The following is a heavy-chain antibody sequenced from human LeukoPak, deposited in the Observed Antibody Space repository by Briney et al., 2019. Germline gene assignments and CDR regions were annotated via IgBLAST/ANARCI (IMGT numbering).Heavy chain of an antibody. J-gene: IGHJ3*02. CDR2: ISGYNGNT. Sequence: ASVKVSCKASGYSFTSHGITWVRQAPGQGLEWLGWISGYNGNTNYAQKLQGRVTMTTDTSTSTGYMELRSLRSEDTAVYYCGAGSYYGAFDIWGQGTMVTVSS. D-gene: IGHD3-10*01. V-gene: IGHV1-18*01. CDR1: GYSFTSHG. CDR3: GAGSYYGAFDI.